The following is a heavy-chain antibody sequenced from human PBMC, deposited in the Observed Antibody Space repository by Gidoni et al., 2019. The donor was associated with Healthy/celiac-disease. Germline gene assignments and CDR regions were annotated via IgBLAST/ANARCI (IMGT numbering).Heavy chain of an antibody. CDR3: AREPGVVAATEGVFHDY. CDR2: ISSSSSTI. V-gene: IGHV3-48*01. CDR1: GFTFSSYS. J-gene: IGHJ4*02. Sequence: EVQLVESGGGLVQPGGSRRLSCASSGFTFSSYSMNWVRQAPGKGLDWVSYISSSSSTIYYADSVKGRFTISRDNAKNSLYLQMNSLRAEDTAVYYCAREPGVVAATEGVFHDYWGQGTLVTVSS. D-gene: IGHD2-15*01.